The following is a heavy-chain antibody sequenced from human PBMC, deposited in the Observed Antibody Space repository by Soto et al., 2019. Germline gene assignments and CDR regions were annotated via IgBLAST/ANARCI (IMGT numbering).Heavy chain of an antibody. CDR1: GFTFSSYS. CDR3: ARGSTVTTDYYYYGMDV. J-gene: IGHJ6*02. V-gene: IGHV3-48*02. CDR2: ISSSSSTI. D-gene: IGHD4-4*01. Sequence: GGSLILSCAASGFTFSSYSMNWVRQAPGKGLEWVSYISSSSSTIYYADSVKGRFTISRDNAKNSLYLQMNSLRDEDTAVYYCARGSTVTTDYYYYGMDVWGQGTTVTVSS.